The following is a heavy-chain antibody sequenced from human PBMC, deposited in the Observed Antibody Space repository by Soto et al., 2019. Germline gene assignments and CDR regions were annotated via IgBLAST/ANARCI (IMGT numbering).Heavy chain of an antibody. CDR3: ARGQVVNFDNWFDP. Sequence: QIQLVQSGAEVKKPGTSVNVSCKASGYTFTSYGISWVRQAPGQGLEWMGWINPYSGHTNYAQNLQDRATMTTDTSTNTAYMELKSLRSDDTAVYFCARGQVVNFDNWFDPWGQGTLVTVSS. CDR2: INPYSGHT. D-gene: IGHD3-22*01. V-gene: IGHV1-18*04. CDR1: GYTFTSYG. J-gene: IGHJ5*02.